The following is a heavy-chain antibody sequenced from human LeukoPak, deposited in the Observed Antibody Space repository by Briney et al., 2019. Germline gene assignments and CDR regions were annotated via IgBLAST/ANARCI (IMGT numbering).Heavy chain of an antibody. V-gene: IGHV1-3*03. D-gene: IGHD6-19*01. J-gene: IGHJ4*02. CDR2: INAGNGNT. Sequence: ASVKVSCKASGYTFTSYAMHWVRQAPGQRLEWMGWINAGNGNTKYSQEFQGRVTITRDTSASTAYMELSSLRSEDTAIYYCARGAWYNSAYTALHYFDYWGQGTLVTVSS. CDR1: GYTFTSYA. CDR3: ARGAWYNSAYTALHYFDY.